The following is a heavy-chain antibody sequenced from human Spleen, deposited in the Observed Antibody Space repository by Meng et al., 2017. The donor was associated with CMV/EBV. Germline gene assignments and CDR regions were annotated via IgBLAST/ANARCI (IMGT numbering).Heavy chain of an antibody. V-gene: IGHV3-48*04. J-gene: IGHJ4*02. CDR1: GFTFSSYW. D-gene: IGHD2-2*02. Sequence: GESLKISCAASGFTFSSYWMSWVRQAPGKGLEWVSYISSGSSTIYYADSVKGRFTISRDSAKNSLYLQMNSLRAEDTAVYYCARAVVVPAAIPGRAYYFDYWGQGTLVTVSS. CDR3: ARAVVVPAAIPGRAYYFDY. CDR2: ISSGSSTI.